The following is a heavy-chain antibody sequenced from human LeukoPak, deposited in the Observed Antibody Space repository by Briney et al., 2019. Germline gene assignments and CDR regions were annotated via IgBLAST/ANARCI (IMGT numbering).Heavy chain of an antibody. Sequence: KTGGSLRLSCAASGFTFSNYIMNWVRQAPGKGLEWVSSISSSSSYIYYADSVKGRFTVSRDNAKNSLYLQMNSLRAEDTAVYYCARVFFGYCSGGSCYSDYWGQGTLVTVSS. CDR1: GFTFSNYI. CDR2: ISSSSSYI. J-gene: IGHJ4*02. D-gene: IGHD2-15*01. CDR3: ARVFFGYCSGGSCYSDY. V-gene: IGHV3-21*01.